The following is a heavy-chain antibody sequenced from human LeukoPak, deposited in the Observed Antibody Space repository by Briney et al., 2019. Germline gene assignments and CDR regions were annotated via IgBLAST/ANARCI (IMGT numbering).Heavy chain of an antibody. CDR3: ATQATSGWHFS. J-gene: IGHJ5*02. D-gene: IGHD6-19*01. CDR1: GYTFTGYY. Sequence: ASVKVSCQASGYTFTGYYMHWVRQAPGQGPEWMGWINPNSGGTNYAQKFQGRVTMTRDTSLSTVYMELSRLRSDDTAVYYCATQATSGWHFSWGQGTLVTVSS. CDR2: INPNSGGT. V-gene: IGHV1-2*02.